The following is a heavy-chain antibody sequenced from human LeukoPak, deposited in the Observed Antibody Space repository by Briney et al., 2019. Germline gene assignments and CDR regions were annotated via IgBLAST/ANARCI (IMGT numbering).Heavy chain of an antibody. CDR3: ARDSGYYYDSSGYYPPFDY. CDR1: GFTFGAYT. J-gene: IGHJ4*02. D-gene: IGHD3-22*01. V-gene: IGHV3-21*01. CDR2: ISSSGTYI. Sequence: GGSLRLSCAASGFTFGAYTMNWVRQAPGKGLEWVSSISSSGTYIYYADSVKGRFTISRDNAKNSLYLQMNSLRAEDTAVYYCARDSGYYYDSSGYYPPFDYWGQGTLVTVSS.